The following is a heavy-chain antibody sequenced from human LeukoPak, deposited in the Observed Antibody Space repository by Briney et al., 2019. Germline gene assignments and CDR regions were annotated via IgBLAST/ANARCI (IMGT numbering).Heavy chain of an antibody. D-gene: IGHD1-26*01. CDR3: ARDEGYYGLSPNWYFDL. J-gene: IGHJ2*01. CDR1: GGPVSSGSYY. Sequence: SETLSLTCTVSGGPVSSGSYYWSWIRQPPGKGLEWIGYIYYSGSTNYNPSLKSRVTISVDTSKNQFSLKLSSVTAADTAVYYCARDEGYYGLSPNWYFDLWGRGTLVTVSS. CDR2: IYYSGST. V-gene: IGHV4-61*01.